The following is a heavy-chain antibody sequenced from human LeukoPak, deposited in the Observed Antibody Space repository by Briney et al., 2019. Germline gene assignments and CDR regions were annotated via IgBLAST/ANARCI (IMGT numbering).Heavy chain of an antibody. CDR3: ARGLPSSGWPDY. V-gene: IGHV3-48*03. J-gene: IGHJ4*02. D-gene: IGHD6-19*01. CDR1: GFTFSSYE. Sequence: ESGGSLRLSCAASGFTFSSYEMDWVRQAPGKGVEGVAYISSSGNTIYYADSVKGRFTISRDNTKNSLYVQMNSLRAEDTAVYYCARGLPSSGWPDYWGQGTLVTVSS. CDR2: ISSSGNTI.